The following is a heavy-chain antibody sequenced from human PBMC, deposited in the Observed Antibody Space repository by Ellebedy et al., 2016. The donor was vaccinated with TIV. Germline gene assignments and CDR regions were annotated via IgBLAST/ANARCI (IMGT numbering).Heavy chain of an antibody. V-gene: IGHV4-59*01. CDR1: GGSISSYY. Sequence: SETLSLTCTVSGGSISSYYWSWIRQPPGKGLEWIGYIYYSGSTNYNPSLKSRVTISVDTSKNQFSLKLSSVTAADTAVYYCAGSSSRRSHWFDPWGQGTLVTVSS. CDR2: IYYSGST. J-gene: IGHJ5*02. CDR3: AGSSSRRSHWFDP. D-gene: IGHD6-6*01.